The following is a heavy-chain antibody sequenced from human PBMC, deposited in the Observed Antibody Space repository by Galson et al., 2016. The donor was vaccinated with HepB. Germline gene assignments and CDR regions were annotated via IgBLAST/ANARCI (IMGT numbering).Heavy chain of an antibody. D-gene: IGHD3-9*01. J-gene: IGHJ4*02. V-gene: IGHV3-11*05. Sequence: SLRLSCADSGFTFSDYYMTWIRQVPGKGLEWIADIRRSSTFYAESVEGRFTISRDNAKNSLHLQMNSLRVEDTGVYYCARARVPGILTGYYPFYWGQGALVTVAS. CDR2: IRRSST. CDR1: GFTFSDYY. CDR3: ARARVPGILTGYYPFY.